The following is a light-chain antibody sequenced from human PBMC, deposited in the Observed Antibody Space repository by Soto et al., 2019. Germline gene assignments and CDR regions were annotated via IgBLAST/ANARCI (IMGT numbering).Light chain of an antibody. J-gene: IGKJ4*01. CDR3: QQYASSPLT. V-gene: IGKV3-20*01. Sequence: EIVLTQSPDTLSLSPGESATLSCRASQSVGRNYLAWYQQKPGQAPRLLIHAASSRATGIPDRFSGSGSGTDFTLTISRLEREDFTVYYCQQYASSPLTFGGGTTVEIK. CDR1: QSVGRNY. CDR2: AAS.